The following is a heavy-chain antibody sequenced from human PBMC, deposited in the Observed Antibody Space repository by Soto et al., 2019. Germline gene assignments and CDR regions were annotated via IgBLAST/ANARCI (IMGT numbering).Heavy chain of an antibody. Sequence: EVQLLESGGGLVQPGGSLRLSCAASGFTFSSYAMSWVRQAPGTGLEGVSAISGSGGSTYYAESGKCRFTISRDNSKNTLYPQMNSLKAEDTAVYNCAGGGSQSHYLGEYGDSCYFDLWGRGTLVTVSS. CDR2: ISGSGGST. CDR1: GFTFSSYA. D-gene: IGHD4-17*01. CDR3: AGGGSQSHYLGEYGDSCYFDL. V-gene: IGHV3-23*01. J-gene: IGHJ2*01.